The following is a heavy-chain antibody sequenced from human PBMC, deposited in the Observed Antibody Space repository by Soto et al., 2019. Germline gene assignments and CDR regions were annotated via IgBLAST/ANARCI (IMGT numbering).Heavy chain of an antibody. Sequence: QLQLQESGPGLVQPSETLSLTCTVSGGSISSSSYYWGWIRQPPGKGLEWIGSIYYSGSTYYNPSLKSRVTISVDTSKNQFSLKLSSVTAADTAVYYCARHRCSGGSCYSLDFDYWGQGTMVTVSS. CDR1: GGSISSSSYY. CDR2: IYYSGST. J-gene: IGHJ4*02. V-gene: IGHV4-39*01. CDR3: ARHRCSGGSCYSLDFDY. D-gene: IGHD2-15*01.